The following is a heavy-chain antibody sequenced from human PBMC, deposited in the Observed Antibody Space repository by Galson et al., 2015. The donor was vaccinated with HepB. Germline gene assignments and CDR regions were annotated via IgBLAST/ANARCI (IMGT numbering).Heavy chain of an antibody. Sequence: SLRLSCAASGFTVTNSYMGWVRQAPGRGLEWVSVIFTGDSTYYADSVKGRFTISRDNSKNTLFLHMDSLRAEDTAMYYCARTISSTSLGMDVWGQGTTVTVSS. D-gene: IGHD6-13*01. CDR1: GFTVTNSY. CDR2: IFTGDST. CDR3: ARTISSTSLGMDV. J-gene: IGHJ6*02. V-gene: IGHV3-53*01.